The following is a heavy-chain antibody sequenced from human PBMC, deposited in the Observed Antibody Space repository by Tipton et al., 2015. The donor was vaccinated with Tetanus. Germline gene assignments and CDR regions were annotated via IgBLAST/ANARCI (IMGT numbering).Heavy chain of an antibody. V-gene: IGHV1-18*01. J-gene: IGHJ5*01. D-gene: IGHD3-10*01. CDR2: ISGYNGNT. Sequence: QSGAEVKKPGASVKVSCKASGYTFTRYGLTWVRQAPGQGPEWMGWISGYNGNTNYAPKFQGRVTMTTDTTTNTAYMELRSLRSDDTAVYYCARDYFGSGSNYYFDSWGQGSQVSVSS. CDR3: ARDYFGSGSNYYFDS. CDR1: GYTFTRYG.